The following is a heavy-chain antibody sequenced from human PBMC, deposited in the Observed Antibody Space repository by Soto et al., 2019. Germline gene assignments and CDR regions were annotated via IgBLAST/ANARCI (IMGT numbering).Heavy chain of an antibody. CDR2: ISSSSSYI. Sequence: GGSLRLSCAASGFTFSSYSMNWVRQAPGKGLEWVSSISSSSSYIYYADSVKGRFTISRDNAKNSLYLQMNSLRAEDTAVYYCARDGSPGIVVVVAETGAFDPWGQGTLVTVSS. J-gene: IGHJ5*02. V-gene: IGHV3-21*01. CDR3: ARDGSPGIVVVVAETGAFDP. CDR1: GFTFSSYS. D-gene: IGHD2-15*01.